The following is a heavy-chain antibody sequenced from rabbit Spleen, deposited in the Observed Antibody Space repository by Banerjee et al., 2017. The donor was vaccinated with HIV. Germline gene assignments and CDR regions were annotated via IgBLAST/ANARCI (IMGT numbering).Heavy chain of an antibody. CDR1: GFSFSAGYY. D-gene: IGHD6-1*01. Sequence: QEQLVESGGGLVQPEGSLTLTCKASGFSFSAGYYMCWVRQAPGKGLEWIGCIYTGNGKTYYASWAKGRFTISKTSSTTVTLQMTSLTAADTATYFCARDEVYADYAGFGYATLHDFNLWGPGTLVTVS. V-gene: IGHV1S45*01. CDR2: IYTGNGKT. CDR3: ARDEVYADYAGFGYATLHDFNL. J-gene: IGHJ4*01.